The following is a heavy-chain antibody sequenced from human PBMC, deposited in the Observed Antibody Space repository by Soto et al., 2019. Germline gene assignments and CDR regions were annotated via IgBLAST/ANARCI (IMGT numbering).Heavy chain of an antibody. V-gene: IGHV3-23*01. Sequence: GGSLRLSCAASGFTVRGNYMSWARQAPGKGLEWVSAMSGSGGSTYYADSVKGRFTISRDDSKNTLCLQMNSLRAEDTAVYYCAKGSQLPKNDRFDYWGQGTLVTVSS. CDR1: GFTVRGNY. CDR3: AKGSQLPKNDRFDY. J-gene: IGHJ4*02. D-gene: IGHD1-1*01. CDR2: MSGSGGST.